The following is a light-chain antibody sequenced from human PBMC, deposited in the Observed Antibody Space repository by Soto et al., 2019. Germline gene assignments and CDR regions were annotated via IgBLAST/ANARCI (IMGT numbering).Light chain of an antibody. CDR3: QSYDSSLSGV. CDR1: SSNIGAGYD. J-gene: IGLJ3*02. CDR2: GYN. V-gene: IGLV1-40*01. Sequence: QSVLTQPPSVSGAPGQRVTISCTGSSSNIGAGYDVHWYQQLPGTAPKLLIYGYNNRPSGVPDRFSGSKSGTSASLAITGLQAEDEADYYCQSYDSSLSGVFGGGTKLTVL.